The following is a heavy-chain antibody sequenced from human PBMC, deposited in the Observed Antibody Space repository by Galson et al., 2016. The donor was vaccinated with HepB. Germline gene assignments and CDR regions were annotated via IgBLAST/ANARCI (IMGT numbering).Heavy chain of an antibody. Sequence: SVKVSCKASGGSFSSEAISWVRQAPGQGLEWMGGIIPVFGKVHYAQKFQGRVTITADESTSTAYMELSSLRPEDTAVYYCATRSDIVVVVVGTPGYHYSALEVWGRGTTVTVSS. CDR2: IIPVFGKV. D-gene: IGHD2-15*01. J-gene: IGHJ6*02. CDR3: ATRSDIVVVVVGTPGYHYSALEV. CDR1: GGSFSSEA. V-gene: IGHV1-69*13.